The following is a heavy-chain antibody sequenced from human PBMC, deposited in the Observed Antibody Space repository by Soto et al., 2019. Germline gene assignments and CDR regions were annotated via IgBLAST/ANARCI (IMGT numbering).Heavy chain of an antibody. D-gene: IGHD3-3*01. CDR3: ARGQRFSDWFDP. V-gene: IGHV4-4*07. Sequence: SGTLSLTCTVSGGAINSYYWTWIRQPAGKGLEWIGRIYSSGSTKYNPSLQSRVTMSLDTSKNQFSLRLTSVTAADTAVYYCARGQRFSDWFDPWGQGTLVTVSS. J-gene: IGHJ5*02. CDR2: IYSSGST. CDR1: GGAINSYY.